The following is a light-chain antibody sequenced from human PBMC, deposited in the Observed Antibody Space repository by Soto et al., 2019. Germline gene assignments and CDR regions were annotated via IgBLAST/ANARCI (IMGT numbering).Light chain of an antibody. V-gene: IGLV2-23*02. CDR2: EVR. J-gene: IGLJ2*01. CDR3: CSYAGSSTLV. CDR1: SSDVGSYNL. Sequence: QSALSQPASVSGSPGQSITISCTGASSDVGSYNLVSWYQQYPDKAPKLMIYEVRKRPSGVSNRFSGSKSGNTASLTISGLQAEDEADYYCCSYAGSSTLVFGGGTKVTVL.